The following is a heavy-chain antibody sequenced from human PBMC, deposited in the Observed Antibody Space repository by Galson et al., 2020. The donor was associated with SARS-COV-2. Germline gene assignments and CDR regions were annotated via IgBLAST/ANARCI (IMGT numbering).Heavy chain of an antibody. CDR3: ARLGITYYDILTGSPGPDY. CDR1: GYTFTSYG. J-gene: IGHJ4*02. CDR2: ISAYNGNT. D-gene: IGHD3-9*01. V-gene: IGHV1-18*01. Sequence: ASVKVSCKASGYTFTSYGISWVRQAPGQGLEWMGWISAYNGNTNYAQKLQGRVTMTTDTSTSTAYMELRSLRSDDTAVYYCARLGITYYDILTGSPGPDYWGQGTLVTVSS.